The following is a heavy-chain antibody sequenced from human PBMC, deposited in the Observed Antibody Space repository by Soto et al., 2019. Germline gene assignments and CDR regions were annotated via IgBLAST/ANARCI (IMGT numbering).Heavy chain of an antibody. Sequence: QVQLQESGPGLVKPSETLSLTCTVSGGSISSYYWSWIRQPPGKGLEWIGYIYYSGSTNYNPSLKSRVTISVDTSKNQFSLKLSSVTAADTAVYYCARQSFGVGRDSIPIDYWGQGTLVTVSS. CDR2: IYYSGST. D-gene: IGHD3-22*01. J-gene: IGHJ4*02. CDR3: ARQSFGVGRDSIPIDY. V-gene: IGHV4-59*08. CDR1: GGSISSYY.